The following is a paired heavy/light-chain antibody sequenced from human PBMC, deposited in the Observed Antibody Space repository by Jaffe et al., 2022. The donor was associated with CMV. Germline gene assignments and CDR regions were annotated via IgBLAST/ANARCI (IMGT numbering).Light chain of an antibody. J-gene: IGLJ3*02. CDR1: GGSIADNY. Sequence: KFVLTQPHSVSESPGKTATISCTRSGGSIADNYVQWYQQRPGSAPTTVIFDNKERPSAVPDRFSGSIDSSSNSASLTISGLKTEDEADYYCQSSDSPTDWVFGGGTRLTIL. CDR2: DNK. CDR3: QSSDSPTDWV. V-gene: IGLV6-57*04.
Heavy chain of an antibody. CDR1: GFTFSSYG. CDR3: ARLVHSSDSLYPYYFTDV. J-gene: IGHJ6*03. D-gene: IGHD6-25*01. Sequence: EVQLVESGGGLVKPGGSLRLSCAASGFTFSSYGFSWVRQAPGKGLEWVSSISSSSSYTATSVYIYYADSLQGRFTISRDNAKKSLFLHMTSLRPEDTAVYFCARLVHSSDSLYPYYFTDVWGRGTTVTVSS. CDR2: ISSSSSYTATSVYI. V-gene: IGHV3-21*01.